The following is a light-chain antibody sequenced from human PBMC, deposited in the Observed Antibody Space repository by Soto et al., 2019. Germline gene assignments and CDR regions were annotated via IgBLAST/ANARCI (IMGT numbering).Light chain of an antibody. CDR1: QSVRSN. J-gene: IGKJ2*01. V-gene: IGKV3-15*01. CDR3: QQYYNWPPMYT. Sequence: EVVLTQSPATLSVSPGERATLSCRASQSVRSNLVWYQQKPGQPPRLLLYGASTSATGVPARFSGSGSGTEFSLTISSLLSEDSAFYYCQQYYNWPPMYTFGQGTKVEIK. CDR2: GAS.